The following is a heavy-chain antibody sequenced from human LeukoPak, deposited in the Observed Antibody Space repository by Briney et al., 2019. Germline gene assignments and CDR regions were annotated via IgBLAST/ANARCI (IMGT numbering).Heavy chain of an antibody. Sequence: TSETLSLTCTVSGGSVSSGSYYWSWIRQPPGKGLEWIGYIYYSGSTNYNPSLKSRVTISVDTSKNQFSLKLSSVTAADTAVYYCARGLVTHVGLWNYWGQGSLVTVSS. J-gene: IGHJ4*02. CDR2: IYYSGST. V-gene: IGHV4-61*01. CDR1: GGSVSSGSYY. CDR3: ARGLVTHVGLWNY. D-gene: IGHD2-21*02.